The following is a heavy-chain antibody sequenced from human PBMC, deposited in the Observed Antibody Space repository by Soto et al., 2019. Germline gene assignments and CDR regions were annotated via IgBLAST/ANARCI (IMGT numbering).Heavy chain of an antibody. V-gene: IGHV1-3*01. Sequence: GASVKVSCKASGYTFTSYAMHWVRQAPGQRLEWMGWINAGNGNTKYSQKFQGRVTITRDTSASTAYMELSSLRSEDTAVYYCARGPIAVAGTPDFDYWGQGTLVTAPQ. CDR1: GYTFTSYA. D-gene: IGHD6-19*01. J-gene: IGHJ4*02. CDR2: INAGNGNT. CDR3: ARGPIAVAGTPDFDY.